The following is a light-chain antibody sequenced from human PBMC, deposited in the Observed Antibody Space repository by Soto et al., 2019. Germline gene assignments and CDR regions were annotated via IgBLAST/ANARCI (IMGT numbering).Light chain of an antibody. Sequence: QSAWLSLAPGFGPLGRPIPSPSMGTAVTFGGYKYVSWYQHHPGTAPKLMFYDVTNRPSGVSNRFSGSKSGNTASLTISGLQAEDEGDYYCTSYASSSTPVVFGGGTKLTVL. CDR2: DVT. V-gene: IGLV2-14*03. CDR3: TSYASSSTPVV. CDR1: AVTFGGYKY. J-gene: IGLJ2*01.